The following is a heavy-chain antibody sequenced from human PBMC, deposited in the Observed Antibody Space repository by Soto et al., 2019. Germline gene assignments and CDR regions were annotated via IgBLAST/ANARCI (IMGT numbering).Heavy chain of an antibody. Sequence: PGGSLRLSCAASGFTFSSYGMHWVRQAPGKGLEWAAVISYDGSNKYYADSVKGRFTISRDNSKNTLYLQMNSLRAEDTAVYYCAKAWFVNGSGSYPDHWGQGTLVTVSS. CDR1: GFTFSSYG. J-gene: IGHJ4*02. V-gene: IGHV3-30*18. D-gene: IGHD3-10*01. CDR2: ISYDGSNK. CDR3: AKAWFVNGSGSYPDH.